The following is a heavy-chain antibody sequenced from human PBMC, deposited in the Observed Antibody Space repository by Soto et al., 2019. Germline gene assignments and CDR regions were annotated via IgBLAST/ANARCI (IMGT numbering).Heavy chain of an antibody. CDR2: IYYSGST. CDR3: ARDHRYGDNWAFDY. Sequence: ETLSLTCTVSGGSISSYYWSWIRQPPGKGLEWIGYIYYSGSTNYNPSLKSRVIISIDKSKNQFSLNLISVTAADTAVYYCARDHRYGDNWAFDYWGQGALVTVSS. V-gene: IGHV4-59*12. D-gene: IGHD3-16*02. CDR1: GGSISSYY. J-gene: IGHJ4*02.